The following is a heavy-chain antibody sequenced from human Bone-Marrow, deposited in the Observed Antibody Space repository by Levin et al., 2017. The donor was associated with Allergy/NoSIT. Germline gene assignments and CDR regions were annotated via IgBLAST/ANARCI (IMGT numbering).Heavy chain of an antibody. CDR2: IYWDDDK. V-gene: IGHV2-5*02. CDR3: AHSDTPGFDY. J-gene: IGHJ4*02. CDR1: GFSLSTTGVA. D-gene: IGHD1-14*01. Sequence: ASGPTLVKPTQTLTLTCNFSGFSLSTTGVAVGWIRQPPGKALECLAVIYWDDDKRYSPSLKNRLTITKDTSKNQVVLTMTNMDPVDTGTYYCAHSDTPGFDYWGQGALVTVSS.